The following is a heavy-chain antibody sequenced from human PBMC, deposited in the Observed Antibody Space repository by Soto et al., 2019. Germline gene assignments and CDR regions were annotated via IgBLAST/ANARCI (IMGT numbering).Heavy chain of an antibody. CDR2: ISYDGSNK. V-gene: IGHV3-30*18. J-gene: IGHJ5*02. CDR3: AKDSTAWAAAGTGFDP. D-gene: IGHD6-13*01. Sequence: GGSLRLSCAASGFTFSRYGMHWGRQAPGKGLEWVAVISYDGSNKYYADSVKGRFTISRDNSKNTLYLQMNSLRAEDTAVYYCAKDSTAWAAAGTGFDPWGQGTLVTVSS. CDR1: GFTFSRYG.